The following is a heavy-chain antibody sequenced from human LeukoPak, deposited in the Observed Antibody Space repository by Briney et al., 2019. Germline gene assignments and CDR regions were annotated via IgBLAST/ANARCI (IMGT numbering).Heavy chain of an antibody. J-gene: IGHJ6*02. CDR2: IIPVFGAA. Sequence: ASVKVSCKTSGGTFSSYAVSWVRQAPGQGLEWLGGIIPVFGAANYAQKFQARVTLTADGSTNTAYMDLSGLRSEDTAVYYCARTRSGCTTTNCYPYDMDVWGQGTTVTVSS. CDR1: GGTFSSYA. V-gene: IGHV1-69*13. D-gene: IGHD2-2*01. CDR3: ARTRSGCTTTNCYPYDMDV.